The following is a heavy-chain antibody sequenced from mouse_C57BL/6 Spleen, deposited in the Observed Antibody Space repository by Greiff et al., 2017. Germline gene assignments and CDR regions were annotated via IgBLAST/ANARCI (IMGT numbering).Heavy chain of an antibody. CDR3: ARCYGSSWDYFDY. V-gene: IGHV1-55*01. D-gene: IGHD1-1*01. CDR2: IYPGSGST. CDR1: GYTFTSYW. Sequence: QVQLQQPGAELVKPGASVKMSCKASGYTFTSYWITWVKQRPGQGLEWIGDIYPGSGSTNYNEKFKSKDTLSVDTSSSTAYMQLSSLTSEDSAVYYCARCYGSSWDYFDYWGQGTTLTVSS. J-gene: IGHJ2*01.